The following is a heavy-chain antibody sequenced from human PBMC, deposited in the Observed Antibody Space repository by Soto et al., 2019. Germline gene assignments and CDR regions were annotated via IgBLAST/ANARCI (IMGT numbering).Heavy chain of an antibody. CDR2: ISSSVDTV. D-gene: IGHD2-2*01. CDR3: VRYCSTTLCNGVATRTFDY. CDR1: RFNCSTYE. J-gene: IGHJ4*02. V-gene: IGHV3-48*03. Sequence: GGSLRLSCAAPRFNCSTYEMHWVRQAPGKGLGGVSYISSSVDTVYYAASVKGRFTVSRDNTRNSLYLQMNSLRDEDTALYYCVRYCSTTLCNGVATRTFDYWGQGTRVTVSS.